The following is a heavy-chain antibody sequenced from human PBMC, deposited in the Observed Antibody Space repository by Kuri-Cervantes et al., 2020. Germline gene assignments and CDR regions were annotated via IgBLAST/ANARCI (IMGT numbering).Heavy chain of an antibody. D-gene: IGHD2-8*01. V-gene: IGHV4-59*01. Sequence: SETLSLTCTVSGGSISSYYWGWIRQPPGKGLEWIAYIYYSGSTNYNPSLKSRVSISVDTSKNQFSLKLSSVTAADTAMYYCARSFYCTNGICPFDYWGQGTLVTVSS. CDR2: IYYSGST. J-gene: IGHJ4*02. CDR3: ARSFYCTNGICPFDY. CDR1: GGSISSYY.